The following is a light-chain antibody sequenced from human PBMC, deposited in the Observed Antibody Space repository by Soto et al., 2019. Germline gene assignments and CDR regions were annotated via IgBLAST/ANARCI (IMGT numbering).Light chain of an antibody. J-gene: IGKJ1*01. V-gene: IGKV1-39*01. CDR3: QQSYSNPTWT. CDR1: QSISTY. CDR2: DSS. Sequence: DIQLTQSPSSLSASVGDRITITCRASQSISTYLNWYQQKPGEAPTLLVYDSSTLQSGVPSRFSGSGFGAEFTITVSSLQPEDFANYYCQQSYSNPTWTFGQGTKVDIK.